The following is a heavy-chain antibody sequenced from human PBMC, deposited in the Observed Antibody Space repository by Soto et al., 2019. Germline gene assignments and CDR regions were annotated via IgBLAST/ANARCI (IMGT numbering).Heavy chain of an antibody. Sequence: QLQLQESGPGLVKPSETLSLTCSVSGDSISSSNYYRAWIRQPPGKGLEWIGSIHYTGSTYYNPSLQSPVTISIATSNNRSSLNLTSVSAADTAVYFCAGRECSGGTCSFDHWGQGALVTVSS. D-gene: IGHD2-15*01. CDR3: AGRECSGGTCSFDH. J-gene: IGHJ5*02. CDR2: IHYTGST. CDR1: GDSISSSNYY. V-gene: IGHV4-39*01.